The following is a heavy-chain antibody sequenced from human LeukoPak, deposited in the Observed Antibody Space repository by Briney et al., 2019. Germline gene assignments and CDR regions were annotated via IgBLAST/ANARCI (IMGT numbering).Heavy chain of an antibody. CDR3: ARKEIVAADPFDY. V-gene: IGHV4-61*02. CDR2: INTSGST. Sequence: PSETLSLTCTVSGGSITSGSYSWNWIRPPAGKGLEWIGRINTSGSTNYNPSLKSRVTISVDTSKNQFSLKQSSVTDADTAVFYCARKEIVAADPFDYWGQGTLVTVSS. CDR1: GGSITSGSYS. J-gene: IGHJ4*02. D-gene: IGHD6-13*01.